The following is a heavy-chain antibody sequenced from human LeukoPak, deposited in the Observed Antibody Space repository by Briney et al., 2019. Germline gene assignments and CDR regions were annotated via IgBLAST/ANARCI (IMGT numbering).Heavy chain of an antibody. J-gene: IGHJ4*02. CDR2: VSAYNGNT. Sequence: ASVKVSCKATGYTFTSYGITWVRLAPGQGLEWMGWVSAYNGNTNYAQKLQGRVTMTTDTSTSTAYMELSSLRSEDTAVYYCARGETLIVGATTFDYWGQGTLVTVSS. CDR1: GYTFTSYG. V-gene: IGHV1-18*01. D-gene: IGHD1-26*01. CDR3: ARGETLIVGATTFDY.